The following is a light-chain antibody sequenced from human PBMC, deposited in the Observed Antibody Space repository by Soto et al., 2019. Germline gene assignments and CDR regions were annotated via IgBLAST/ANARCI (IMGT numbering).Light chain of an antibody. CDR2: DAS. CDR1: QDIAIY. V-gene: IGKV1-9*01. CDR3: QESYSTPLA. Sequence: IQLTQSPSSLSASVGDRVTITCRASQDIAIYLAWYQQKPGEAPKLLIYDASNLESGVPSRFSGRGSGTEFTLTISNLQPGDSALYFCQESYSTPLAFGGGTKVDIK. J-gene: IGKJ4*01.